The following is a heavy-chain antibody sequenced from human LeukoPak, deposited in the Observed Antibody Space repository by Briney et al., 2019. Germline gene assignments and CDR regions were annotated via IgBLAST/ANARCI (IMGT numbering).Heavy chain of an antibody. Sequence: GGSLRLSCAASGFTFSSYGMSWVRQAPGKGLEWVSAISGSGGSTYYADPVKGRFTISRDNSKNTLYLQMNSLRAEDTAVYYCANYYDSSGYFYYYGMDVWGQGTTVTVSS. CDR2: ISGSGGST. CDR1: GFTFSSYG. J-gene: IGHJ6*02. V-gene: IGHV3-23*01. CDR3: ANYYDSSGYFYYYGMDV. D-gene: IGHD3-22*01.